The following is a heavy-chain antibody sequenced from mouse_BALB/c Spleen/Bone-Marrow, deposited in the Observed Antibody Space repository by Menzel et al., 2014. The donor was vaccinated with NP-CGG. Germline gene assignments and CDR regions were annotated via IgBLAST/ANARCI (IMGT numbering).Heavy chain of an antibody. V-gene: IGHV5-6-3*01. CDR2: INNNGGST. CDR1: GFTFSTYG. CDR3: ARDHVVGY. J-gene: IGHJ3*01. Sequence: VQGVESGGGLVQPGGSLKLSCAASGFTFSTYGMSWVRQTPDKRLELVASINNNGGSTYYPDSVKGRFTISRDNAKNTLYLQMSSLKSEDTAMYYCARDHVVGYWGQGTLVTVSA.